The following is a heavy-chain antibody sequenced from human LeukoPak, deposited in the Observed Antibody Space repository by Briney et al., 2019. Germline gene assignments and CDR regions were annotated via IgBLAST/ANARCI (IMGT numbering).Heavy chain of an antibody. J-gene: IGHJ6*03. V-gene: IGHV7-4-1*02. Sequence: ASVKVSCKASGYTFTSYAMNWVRQAPGQGLEWMGWINTNTGNPTYAQGFTGRFVFSLDTSVSTAYLQISSLKAEDTAVYYCARAGSCSSTSCYFISPEGYYYYMDVWGKGTTVTVSS. D-gene: IGHD2-2*01. CDR1: GYTFTSYA. CDR3: ARAGSCSSTSCYFISPEGYYYYMDV. CDR2: INTNTGNP.